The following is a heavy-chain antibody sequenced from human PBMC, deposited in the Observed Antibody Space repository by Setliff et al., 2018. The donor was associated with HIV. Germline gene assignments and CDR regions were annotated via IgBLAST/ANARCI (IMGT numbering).Heavy chain of an antibody. CDR3: ARQSAATPDWIAP. V-gene: IGHV4-59*08. CDR2: IYFTGSY. CDR1: GGLVTSLY. J-gene: IGHJ5*02. Sequence: SETLSLTCTVSGGLVTSLYWSWIRQPPGGGLEWIGYIYFTGSYYYNPSLKSRVTMSLDTSKNQFSLKLTSVTAADTAMYYCARQSAATPDWIAPWGQGTLVTV. D-gene: IGHD2-15*01.